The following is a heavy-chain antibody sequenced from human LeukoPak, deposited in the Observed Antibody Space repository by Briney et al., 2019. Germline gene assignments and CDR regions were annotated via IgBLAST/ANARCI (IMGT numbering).Heavy chain of an antibody. D-gene: IGHD1-1*01. Sequence: SETLSLTCTVSGGSINTYYWSWVRQSPEKGLVWIGYISDSGTSNYNPSLKSRVTTSLDTSKNQFSLKLTSVTAADTAMYYCARNSKTRTKSPRRYYYYYMDVWGKGTTVTVSS. CDR1: GGSINTYY. CDR3: ARNSKTRTKSPRRYYYYYMDV. CDR2: ISDSGTS. V-gene: IGHV4-4*08. J-gene: IGHJ6*03.